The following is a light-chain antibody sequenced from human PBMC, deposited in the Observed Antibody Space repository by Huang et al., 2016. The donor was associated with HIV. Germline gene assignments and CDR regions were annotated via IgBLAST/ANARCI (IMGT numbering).Light chain of an antibody. V-gene: IGKV3-15*01. CDR2: GAS. CDR3: QQYDTWPPLT. Sequence: ILLTQFPATLSVSPGQRVTLSCRASQSVGGKLAWYQQKPGQAPRLLIYGASTRVPTIPDRFSGRGSGTEFTLTISRLQSEDFAVYYCQQYDTWPPLTFGGGTKV. J-gene: IGKJ4*01. CDR1: QSVGGK.